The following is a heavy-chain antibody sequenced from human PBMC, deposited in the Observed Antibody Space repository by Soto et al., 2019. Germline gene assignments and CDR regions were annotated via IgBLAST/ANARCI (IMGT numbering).Heavy chain of an antibody. D-gene: IGHD1-26*01. CDR1: GYSFTSYW. V-gene: IGHV5-51*01. Sequence: GESLKISCKGSGYSFTSYWIGWVRQMPGKGLEWMGIIYPGDSDTRYSPSFQGQVTISADKSISTAYLQWSSLKASDTAMYYCARHGSGSFLFYYYYGMDVWRQGTTVTVSS. CDR3: ARHGSGSFLFYYYYGMDV. J-gene: IGHJ6*02. CDR2: IYPGDSDT.